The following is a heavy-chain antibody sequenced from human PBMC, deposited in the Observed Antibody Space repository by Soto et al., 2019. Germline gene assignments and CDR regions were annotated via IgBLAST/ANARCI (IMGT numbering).Heavy chain of an antibody. Sequence: SETLSLTCAVSGGSIRSGGYSWIWIRHPPGKGLEWIGYIYHSGSTYYNPSLKSRVTISVDRSKNQFSLKLSSVTAADTAVYYCARAVENDFWSEYQRGWFDPWGQGTLVTVSS. CDR2: IYHSGST. V-gene: IGHV4-30-2*01. D-gene: IGHD3-3*01. CDR1: GGSIRSGGYS. CDR3: ARAVENDFWSEYQRGWFDP. J-gene: IGHJ5*02.